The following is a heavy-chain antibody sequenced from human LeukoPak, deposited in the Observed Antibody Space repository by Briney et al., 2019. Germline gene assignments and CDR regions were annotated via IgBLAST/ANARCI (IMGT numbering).Heavy chain of an antibody. CDR1: GDSVSSNSAA. CDR2: THYRSKWYN. V-gene: IGHV6-1*01. Sequence: SQTHSLTCAISGDSVSSNSAAWNWIRQSPSRGLEWLGRTHYRSKWYNDYAVSVKSRITINPDTSKNQFSLQLNSVTPEDTAVYYCARDLVGASTPVRYFDYWGQGTLVTVSS. CDR3: ARDLVGASTPVRYFDY. D-gene: IGHD1-26*01. J-gene: IGHJ4*02.